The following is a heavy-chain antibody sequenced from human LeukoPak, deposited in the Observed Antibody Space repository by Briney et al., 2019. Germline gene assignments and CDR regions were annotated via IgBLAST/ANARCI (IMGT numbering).Heavy chain of an antibody. Sequence: PSETLSLTCTVSGCSISSYYRSWLRQPAGKGLEWIGRIYTSGSTNYNPSLKSRVTMSVHTSKNQFSLKLSSVTAADTAVYFCAREGDYRVDYYMDVWGKGTTVTVSS. J-gene: IGHJ6*03. CDR3: AREGDYRVDYYMDV. D-gene: IGHD4-17*01. CDR2: IYTSGST. CDR1: GCSISSYY. V-gene: IGHV4-4*07.